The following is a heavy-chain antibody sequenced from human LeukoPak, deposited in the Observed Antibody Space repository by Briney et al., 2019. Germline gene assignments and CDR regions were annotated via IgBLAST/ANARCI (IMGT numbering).Heavy chain of an antibody. CDR3: ARDRAWNYFDY. J-gene: IGHJ4*02. CDR2: ISNDGSRK. Sequence: GGSLRLSWAPSGFTFSRHGMHWVRQAPGKGLEWVAIISNDGSRKYYAHSVEGRFTISRDNSKNTLYLQMDSLRAEDTAVYYCARDRAWNYFDYWGQGTLVTVSS. D-gene: IGHD3-3*01. CDR1: GFTFSRHG. V-gene: IGHV3-30*03.